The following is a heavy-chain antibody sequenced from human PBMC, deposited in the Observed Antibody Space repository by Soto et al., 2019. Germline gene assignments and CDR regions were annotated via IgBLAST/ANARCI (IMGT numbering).Heavy chain of an antibody. V-gene: IGHV4-30-4*01. Sequence: QLQLQESGPGLVKPSETLSLTCSVSGGTITRGDHFWSWVRQSPGKGLEWLGYIYYSVSTYYNPSLKGRVMMTIDTSKHQFSLNLSSVTAADTTVFYCGRGQTAIDVWCHGTTVXXSS. D-gene: IGHD5-18*01. CDR1: GGTITRGDHF. CDR2: IYYSVST. J-gene: IGHJ6*02. CDR3: GRGQTAIDV.